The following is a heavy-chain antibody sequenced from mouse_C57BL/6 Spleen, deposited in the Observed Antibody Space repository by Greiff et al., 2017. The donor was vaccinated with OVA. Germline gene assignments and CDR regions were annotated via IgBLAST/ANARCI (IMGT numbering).Heavy chain of an antibody. Sequence: EVHLVESGGGLVKPGGSLKLSCAASGFTFSSYAMSWVRQTPEKRLEWVATISDGGSYTYYPDNVKGRFTISRDNAKNNLYLQMSHLKSEDTAMYYCARDSGTSYFDYWGQGTTLTVSS. CDR3: ARDSGTSYFDY. CDR1: GFTFSSYA. V-gene: IGHV5-4*01. D-gene: IGHD4-1*01. J-gene: IGHJ2*01. CDR2: ISDGGSYT.